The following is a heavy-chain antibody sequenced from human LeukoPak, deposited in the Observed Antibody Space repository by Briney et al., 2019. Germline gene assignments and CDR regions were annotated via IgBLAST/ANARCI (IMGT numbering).Heavy chain of an antibody. J-gene: IGHJ5*02. V-gene: IGHV4-34*01. D-gene: IGHD1-14*01. CDR1: GGPFSGYY. Sequence: PSETLSLTCAVYGGPFSGYYWSWIRQPPGKGLEWIGEINHSGSTNYNPSLKSRVTISVDTSKNQFSLKLSSVTAADTAVYYCARGGIGHWFDPWGQGTLVTVSS. CDR3: ARGGIGHWFDP. CDR2: INHSGST.